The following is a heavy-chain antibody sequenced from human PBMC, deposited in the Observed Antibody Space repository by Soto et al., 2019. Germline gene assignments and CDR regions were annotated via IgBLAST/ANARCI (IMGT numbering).Heavy chain of an antibody. Sequence: QITLKESGPTLVKPTQTLTLTCTFSGFSLSTSGVGVGWIRQPPGKALEWLALIYWDDDKRYSPSLKSRLTITKDTSKNQVVLTMTNMDPVDTATYYCAHCETGTRPYYYYYGMDVWGQGTTVTVSS. CDR2: IYWDDDK. V-gene: IGHV2-5*02. J-gene: IGHJ6*02. D-gene: IGHD1-1*01. CDR3: AHCETGTRPYYYYYGMDV. CDR1: GFSLSTSGVG.